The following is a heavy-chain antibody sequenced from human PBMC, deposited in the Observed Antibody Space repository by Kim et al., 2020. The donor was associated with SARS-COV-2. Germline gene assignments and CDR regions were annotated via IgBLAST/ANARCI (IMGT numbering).Heavy chain of an antibody. CDR2: ISGGGDYT. Sequence: GGSLRLSCAVSGFNLINYDMNWVRQAPGKGLEWVSTISGGGDYTYYADSVKGRFILSRDNSKNTVSLQMNKLRAEDTAIYYCARGHPAFDIWGQGTMVTVSS. CDR1: GFNLINYD. V-gene: IGHV3-23*01. J-gene: IGHJ3*02. CDR3: ARGHPAFDI.